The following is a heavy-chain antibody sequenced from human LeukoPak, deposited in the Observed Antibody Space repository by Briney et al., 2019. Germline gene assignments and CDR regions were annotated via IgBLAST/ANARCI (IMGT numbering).Heavy chain of an antibody. CDR3: ARGSPSYSGTTVYYYYMDV. V-gene: IGHV1-2*02. J-gene: IGHJ6*03. CDR2: INPNSGGT. CDR1: GYTFTGYY. D-gene: IGHD2/OR15-2a*01. Sequence: GASVKVSCKASGYTFTGYYMHWVRQAPGQGLEWMGWINPNSGGTNYAQKFQGRVTMTRDTSISTAYMELSRLRSDDTAVYYCARGSPSYSGTTVYYYYMDVWGKGTTVTVSS.